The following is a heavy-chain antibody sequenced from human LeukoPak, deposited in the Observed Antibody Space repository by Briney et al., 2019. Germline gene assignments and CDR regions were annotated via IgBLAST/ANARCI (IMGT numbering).Heavy chain of an antibody. Sequence: SVKVSCKASGGTFSSYAISWVRQAPGQGLEWMGRIIPIFGTANYAQKFQGRVTITTDESTCTAYMELSSLRSEDTAVYYCARDRYDILTGYYKDAYFDYWGQGTLVTVSS. CDR1: GGTFSSYA. CDR2: IIPIFGTA. D-gene: IGHD3-9*01. V-gene: IGHV1-69*05. CDR3: ARDRYDILTGYYKDAYFDY. J-gene: IGHJ4*02.